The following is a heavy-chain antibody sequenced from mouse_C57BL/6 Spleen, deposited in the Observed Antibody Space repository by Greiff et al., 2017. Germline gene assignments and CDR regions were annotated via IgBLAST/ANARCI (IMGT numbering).Heavy chain of an antibody. CDR1: GYAFSSYW. J-gene: IGHJ4*01. CDR2: IYPGDGDT. CDR3: ARATAQVLYAMDY. D-gene: IGHD3-2*02. Sequence: VNVVESGAELVKPGASVKISCKASGYAFSSYWMNWVKQRPGKGLEWIGQIYPGDGDTNYNGKFKGKATLTADKSSSTAYMQLSSLTSEDSAVYFCARATAQVLYAMDYWGQGTSVTVSS. V-gene: IGHV1-80*01.